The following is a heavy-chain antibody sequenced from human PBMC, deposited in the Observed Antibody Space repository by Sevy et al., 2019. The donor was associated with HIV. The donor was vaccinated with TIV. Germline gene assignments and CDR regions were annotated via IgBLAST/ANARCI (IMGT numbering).Heavy chain of an antibody. D-gene: IGHD3-10*01. CDR3: AREFWYYGSGSYYNVDY. V-gene: IGHV3-30*04. CDR2: ISYDGSNK. CDR1: GFTFSSYA. Sequence: GGSPRLSCAASGFTFSSYAMHWVRQAPGKGLEWVAVISYDGSNKYYADSVKGRFTISRDNSKNTLYLQMNSLRAEDTAVYYCAREFWYYGSGSYYNVDYWGQGTLVTVSS. J-gene: IGHJ4*02.